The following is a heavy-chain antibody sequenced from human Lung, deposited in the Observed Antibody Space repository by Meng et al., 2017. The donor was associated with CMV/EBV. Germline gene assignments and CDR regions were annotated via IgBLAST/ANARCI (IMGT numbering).Heavy chain of an antibody. CDR3: ARTRIEVEPDGTKNKYYNYGMDV. J-gene: IGHJ6*02. Sequence: ASVKVSCKASGYTFTTYDINWVRQATGQGLEWMGWMNPNSGNTGYAQKFQGRVAMTRVTSISTAYMGLSSLTSEDTAVYYCARTRIEVEPDGTKNKYYNYGMDVWGQGTTVTVSS. CDR2: MNPNSGNT. D-gene: IGHD2-15*01. V-gene: IGHV1-8*01. CDR1: GYTFTTYD.